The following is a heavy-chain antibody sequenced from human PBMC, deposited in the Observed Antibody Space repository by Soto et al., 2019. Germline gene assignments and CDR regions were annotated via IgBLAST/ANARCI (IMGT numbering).Heavy chain of an antibody. CDR1: GFTFSSYW. J-gene: IGHJ4*02. CDR3: VRTSLVVARATQEDY. Sequence: EVQLVESGGGLVQPGGSLRLSCAASGFTFSSYWMHWVRQAPGKGLVWVSRINSDGTSTTYADSVKGRFTISRDNAKNTLYLQMNSLRAEDTAVYYCVRTSLVVARATQEDYWGQGTLVTVSS. CDR2: INSDGTST. V-gene: IGHV3-74*01. D-gene: IGHD2-8*02.